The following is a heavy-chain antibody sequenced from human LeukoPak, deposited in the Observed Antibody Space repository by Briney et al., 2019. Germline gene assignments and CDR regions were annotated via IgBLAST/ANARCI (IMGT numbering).Heavy chain of an antibody. CDR1: GYTFTCYY. D-gene: IGHD5-12*01. CDR2: INPNSGGT. V-gene: IGHV1-2*02. CDR3: ARDSHPPVLGYSGYDNAFDI. J-gene: IGHJ3*02. Sequence: ASVKVSCKASGYTFTCYYMHWVRQAPGQGLEWMGWINPNSGGTNYAQKFQGRVTMTRDTSISTDYMELSRLRSDDTAVYYCARDSHPPVLGYSGYDNAFDIWGQGTMVTVSS.